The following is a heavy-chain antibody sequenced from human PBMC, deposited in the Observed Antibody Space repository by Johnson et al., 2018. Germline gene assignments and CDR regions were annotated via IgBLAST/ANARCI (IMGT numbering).Heavy chain of an antibody. CDR1: GFTFSSYA. CDR2: ISYDGSNK. Sequence: VQLVQSGGGVVQPGRSLRLSCAASGFTFSSYAMHWVRQAPGKGLEWVAVISYDGSNKYYADSVKGRFTISRDNSKNTLYLQMNSLRAEDTAVYYCARGPVGATSLRVWGQGTLVTVSS. CDR3: ARGPVGATSLRV. D-gene: IGHD1-26*01. J-gene: IGHJ4*02. V-gene: IGHV3-30-3*01.